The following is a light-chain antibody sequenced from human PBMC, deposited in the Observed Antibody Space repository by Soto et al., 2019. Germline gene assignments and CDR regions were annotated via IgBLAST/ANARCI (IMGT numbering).Light chain of an antibody. Sequence: SYELTQPPSVSLAPGQTATITCGGDNIGSKSVHWYQQKPGQAPVLVVYDDNDRPSGIPEAFSGSNSGNTATLTITRVAPGDEADYFCQVWDSNSEHVVFGGGTKLTVL. J-gene: IGLJ2*01. CDR2: DDN. CDR3: QVWDSNSEHVV. V-gene: IGLV3-21*02. CDR1: NIGSKS.